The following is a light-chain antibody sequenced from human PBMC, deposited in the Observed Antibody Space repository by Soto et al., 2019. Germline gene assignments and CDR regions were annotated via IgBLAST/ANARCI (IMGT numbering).Light chain of an antibody. CDR1: SRDVGAYSL. V-gene: IGLV2-14*01. CDR3: SSFSSRNTLV. Sequence: QSALTQPGSVSGSPGQSITISCSGTSRDVGAYSLVSWYQQRPGKAPKLLIYEVRNRPSGLSYRFSGSKSGNTASLTISSLLPEDEADYFCSSFSSRNTLVFGGGTKVTVL. J-gene: IGLJ2*01. CDR2: EVR.